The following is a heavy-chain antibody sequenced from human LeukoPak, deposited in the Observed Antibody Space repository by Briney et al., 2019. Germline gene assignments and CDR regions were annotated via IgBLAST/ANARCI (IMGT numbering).Heavy chain of an antibody. D-gene: IGHD3-16*02. J-gene: IGHJ4*02. CDR3: ARLSYSYYFDF. Sequence: ASETLSLTCGISGDSIDRGGYSWSWMRQPPGRGLEWIGTISPSGITYYTASLRGRVTISKDTSQDQFSLALTSVTAADTALYFCARLSYSYYFDFWGRGGLVTVSS. CDR2: ISPSGIT. CDR1: GDSIDRGGYS. V-gene: IGHV4-30-2*01.